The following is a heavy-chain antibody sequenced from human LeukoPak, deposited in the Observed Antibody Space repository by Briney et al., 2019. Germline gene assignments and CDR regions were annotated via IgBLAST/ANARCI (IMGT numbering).Heavy chain of an antibody. CDR2: IGTAGDT. CDR3: LGYCSGGRCYSGGH. Sequence: GGSLRLSCAASGFTFSSYDMHWVRQATGKGLEWVSAIGTAGDTYYPGSVKGRFTISRENAKNSLYLQMNSLRAEDTAIYYCLGYCSGGRCYSGGHWGQGTLVTVSS. CDR1: GFTFSSYD. J-gene: IGHJ4*02. D-gene: IGHD2-15*01. V-gene: IGHV3-13*04.